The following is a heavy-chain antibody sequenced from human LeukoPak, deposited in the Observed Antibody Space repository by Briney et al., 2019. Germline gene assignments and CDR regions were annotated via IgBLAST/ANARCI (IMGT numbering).Heavy chain of an antibody. D-gene: IGHD6-13*01. Sequence: SETLSLTCTVSGGSISSYYWSWIRQPPGKGLEWIGYIYTSGSTNYNPSLKSRVPISVDTSKNQFSLKLSSVTAADTAVYYCARSYSSSWYYYYYYMDVWGKGTTVTVSS. J-gene: IGHJ6*03. CDR3: ARSYSSSWYYYYYYMDV. CDR1: GGSISSYY. CDR2: IYTSGST. V-gene: IGHV4-4*09.